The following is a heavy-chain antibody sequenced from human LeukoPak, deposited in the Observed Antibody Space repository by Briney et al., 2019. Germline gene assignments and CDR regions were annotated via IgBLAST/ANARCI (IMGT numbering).Heavy chain of an antibody. CDR3: AKDRDYDSSGLLDSLFDY. CDR1: GFTFSSYG. J-gene: IGHJ4*02. D-gene: IGHD3-22*01. Sequence: GGSLRLSCAASGFTFSSYGMHWVRQAPGKGLEWVAVISYDGSNKYYADSVKGRFTISRDNSKNTLYLQMNSLRAEDTAVYYCAKDRDYDSSGLLDSLFDYWGQGTLVTVSS. CDR2: ISYDGSNK. V-gene: IGHV3-30*18.